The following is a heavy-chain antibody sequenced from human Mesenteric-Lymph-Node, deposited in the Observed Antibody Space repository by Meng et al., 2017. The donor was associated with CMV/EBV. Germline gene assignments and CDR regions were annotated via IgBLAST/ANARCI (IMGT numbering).Heavy chain of an antibody. Sequence: GGSLRLSCAASGFTFSSYSMNWVRQAPGKGLEWVSSISSSSSYIYYADSVKGRFTISRDNGENSLYLQMNSLRAEDTAIYYCAKESIPIAARTETNHFDYWGQGTLVTVSS. CDR3: AKESIPIAARTETNHFDY. CDR1: GFTFSSYS. J-gene: IGHJ4*02. V-gene: IGHV3-21*04. D-gene: IGHD6-6*01. CDR2: ISSSSSYI.